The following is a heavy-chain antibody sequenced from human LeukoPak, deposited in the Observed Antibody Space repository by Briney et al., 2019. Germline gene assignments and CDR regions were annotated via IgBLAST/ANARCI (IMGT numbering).Heavy chain of an antibody. CDR1: GYSISLGYY. CDR2: FYHTGRT. Sequence: SETLSLTCTVSGYSISLGYYWGWIRQPPGKGLEWIGSFYHTGRTYYNPSLKSRVTVSGDTSKNQFSLKLSSVTAADTAVYYCASGRQQLAHYGMDVWGQGTTVTVSS. D-gene: IGHD6-13*01. J-gene: IGHJ6*02. CDR3: ASGRQQLAHYGMDV. V-gene: IGHV4-38-2*02.